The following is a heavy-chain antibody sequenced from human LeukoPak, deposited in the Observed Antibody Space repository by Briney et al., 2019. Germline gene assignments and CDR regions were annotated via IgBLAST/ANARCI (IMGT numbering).Heavy chain of an antibody. Sequence: GGSLRLSCAASGFTFSSYWMSWVRQAPGKGLEWVANIKQDGSEKYYVDSVKGRFTISRDNAKNSLYLQMNSLRAEDTAVYYCVRLSSIAAAPWYYYYYMDVWGKGTTVTVSS. CDR3: VRLSSIAAAPWYYYYYMDV. D-gene: IGHD6-13*01. V-gene: IGHV3-7*01. J-gene: IGHJ6*03. CDR2: IKQDGSEK. CDR1: GFTFSSYW.